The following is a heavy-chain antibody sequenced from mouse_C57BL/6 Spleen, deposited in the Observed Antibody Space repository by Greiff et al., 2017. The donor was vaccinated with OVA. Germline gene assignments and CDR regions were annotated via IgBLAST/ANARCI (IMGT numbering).Heavy chain of an antibody. V-gene: IGHV1-64*01. Sequence: VQLQQPGAELVKPGASVKLSCKASGYTFTSYWMHWVKQRPGQGLEWIGMIHPNSGSTNYNEKFKSKATLTVDKSSSTAYKQPSSLTSEDSAVSYFASSKLPPVVADGFFFASWVHGPPLTVSS. CDR1: GYTFTSYW. CDR2: IHPNSGST. J-gene: IGHJ2*01. D-gene: IGHD1-1*01. CDR3: ASSKLPPVVADGFFFAS.